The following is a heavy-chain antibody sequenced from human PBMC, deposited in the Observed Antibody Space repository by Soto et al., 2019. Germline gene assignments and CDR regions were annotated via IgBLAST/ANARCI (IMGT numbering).Heavy chain of an antibody. D-gene: IGHD2-8*02. J-gene: IGHJ3*02. CDR1: GYTFTCYD. CDR2: MNPNSGNT. Sequence: ASVKASCKASGYTFTCYDINSLRQATGQVLEWMGCMNPNSGNTGYAQKFQGRVTMTRNTSISTAYIELSSVRSEDTAVYYCARGLVVHDAFDIWGQGTMVTVSS. V-gene: IGHV1-8*01. CDR3: ARGLVVHDAFDI.